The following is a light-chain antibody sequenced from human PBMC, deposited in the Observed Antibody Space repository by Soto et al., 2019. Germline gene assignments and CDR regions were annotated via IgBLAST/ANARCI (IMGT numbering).Light chain of an antibody. CDR2: EGS. V-gene: IGLV2-23*01. J-gene: IGLJ2*01. Sequence: QSALTQPASVSGSPGQSITSSCTGTSSDVGSYNLVSWYQQHPGKAPKLIIYEGSKRPSGVSNRFSGSKSGNTASLTISGLQAEDEDYYYCCSYAGSSTLVFGGGTKLTVL. CDR3: CSYAGSSTLV. CDR1: SSDVGSYNL.